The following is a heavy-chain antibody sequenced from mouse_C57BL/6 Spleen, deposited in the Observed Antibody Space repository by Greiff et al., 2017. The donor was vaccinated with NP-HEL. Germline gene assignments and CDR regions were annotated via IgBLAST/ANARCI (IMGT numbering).Heavy chain of an antibody. J-gene: IGHJ1*03. CDR2: IDPSDSET. CDR3: ARKSNYVRGYFDV. D-gene: IGHD2-5*01. Sequence: QVQLQQPGAELVRPGSSVKLSCKASGYTFTSYWMHWVKQRPIQGLEWIGNIDPSDSETHYNQKFKDKATLTVDKSSSTAYMQLSSLTSEDSAVYYCARKSNYVRGYFDVWGTGTTVTVSS. CDR1: GYTFTSYW. V-gene: IGHV1-52*01.